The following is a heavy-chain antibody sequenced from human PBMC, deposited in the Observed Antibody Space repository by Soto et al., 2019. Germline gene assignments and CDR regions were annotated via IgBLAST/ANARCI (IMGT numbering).Heavy chain of an antibody. CDR1: GFTLINYW. D-gene: IGHD3-22*01. CDR3: VRYYDGRGCNDGFQI. J-gene: IGHJ3*02. CDR2: IKPDGSEK. V-gene: IGHV3-7*01. Sequence: GGSLRLSCAASGFTLINYWMTWVRQAPGKGLEWVANIKPDGSEKYYVDSVKGRFTISRDNAKNSLDLQMNSLRVEDTAVYYCVRYYDGRGCNDGFQIWGQGTMVTVSS.